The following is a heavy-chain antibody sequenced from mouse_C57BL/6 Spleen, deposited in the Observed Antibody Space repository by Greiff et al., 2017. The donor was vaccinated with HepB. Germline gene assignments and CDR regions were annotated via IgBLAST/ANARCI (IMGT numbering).Heavy chain of an antibody. D-gene: IGHD1-1*02. CDR3: ARGEGYGLDY. CDR1: GYTFTSYW. Sequence: QVQLQQPGAELVRPGPSVKLSCKASGYTFTSYWMHWVKQRPGQGLEWIGVIDPSDSYTNYNQKFKGKATLTVDTSSSTAYMQLSSLTSEDSAVYYCARGEGYGLDYWGQGTTLTVSS. CDR2: IDPSDSYT. J-gene: IGHJ2*01. V-gene: IGHV1-59*01.